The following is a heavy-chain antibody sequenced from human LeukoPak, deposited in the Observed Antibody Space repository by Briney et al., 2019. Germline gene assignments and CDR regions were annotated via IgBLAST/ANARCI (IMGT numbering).Heavy chain of an antibody. V-gene: IGHV3-74*01. CDR3: ARDEDGPGSLIDY. J-gene: IGHJ4*02. D-gene: IGHD2-15*01. Sequence: GGSLRLSCAASGFTFSSYWMQWVRQAPGKGLEWVSRGSSDGSTTTYADSVKGRFTISRDNGKNTLYLQMNSLRAEDTAVYYCARDEDGPGSLIDYWGQGTLVTVSS. CDR2: GSSDGSTT. CDR1: GFTFSSYW.